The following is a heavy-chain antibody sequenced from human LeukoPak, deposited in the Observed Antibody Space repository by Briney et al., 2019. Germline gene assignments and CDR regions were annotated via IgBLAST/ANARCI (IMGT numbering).Heavy chain of an antibody. CDR3: ARQRAPDY. Sequence: PGGSLRLSCAASGFWFSNYGINWVRQAPGKGLEWVSYISGTGTIVYYADSVKGRFTVSRDNAKNSLYLQMNSLRAEDTAVYYCARQRAPDYWGQGTLVTVSS. CDR1: GFWFSNYG. V-gene: IGHV3-48*04. CDR2: ISGTGTIV. J-gene: IGHJ4*02.